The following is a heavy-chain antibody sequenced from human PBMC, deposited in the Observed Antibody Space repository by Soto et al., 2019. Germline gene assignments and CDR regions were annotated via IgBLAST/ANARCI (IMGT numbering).Heavy chain of an antibody. D-gene: IGHD3-3*01. V-gene: IGHV1-8*01. Sequence: GASVKVSCKASGYTFTSYDINWVRQATGQGLEWMGWMNPNSGNTGYAQKFQGRVTMTRNTSISTAYMELSSLRSEDTAVYYCARGGPVGTIFGVVIVRPYYYYMDVWGKGTTVTVSS. J-gene: IGHJ6*03. CDR2: MNPNSGNT. CDR1: GYTFTSYD. CDR3: ARGGPVGTIFGVVIVRPYYYYMDV.